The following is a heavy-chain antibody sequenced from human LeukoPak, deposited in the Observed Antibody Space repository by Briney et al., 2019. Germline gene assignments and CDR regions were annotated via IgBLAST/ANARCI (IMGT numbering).Heavy chain of an antibody. CDR2: IHDSGST. J-gene: IGHJ4*02. CDR1: GGSINNYC. CDR3: VRLDAAAGRYLQFYY. Sequence: SETLSLTCTVSGGSINNYCWSWIRQSPEKGLEWIGYIHDSGSTNYNPSLKSRVTISVDTSKNQFSLKLSSVTAADTAVYYCVRLDAAAGRYLQFYYWGQGTLVTVSS. D-gene: IGHD5-24*01. V-gene: IGHV4-59*08.